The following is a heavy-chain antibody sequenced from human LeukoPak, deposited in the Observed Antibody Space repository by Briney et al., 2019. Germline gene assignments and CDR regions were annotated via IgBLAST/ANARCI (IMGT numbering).Heavy chain of an antibody. CDR1: GASISGNL. D-gene: IGHD6-19*01. V-gene: IGHV4-59*01. Sequence: SETLSLTCTVSGASISGNLWTWIRQPPGKGLEWIGYIYYSGSTNYNPSLKSRVTISVDTSKNQFSLKLSSVTAADTAVYYCAIDQWLDNYYYYMDVWGKGTTVTVSS. CDR2: IYYSGST. J-gene: IGHJ6*03. CDR3: AIDQWLDNYYYYMDV.